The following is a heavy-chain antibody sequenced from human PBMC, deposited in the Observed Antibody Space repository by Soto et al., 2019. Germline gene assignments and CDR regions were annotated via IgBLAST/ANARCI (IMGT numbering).Heavy chain of an antibody. Sequence: GGSLRLSCAASGFTFSSYSMNWVRQAPGKGLEWVSYISSSSSTIYYADSVKGRFTISRDNAKNSLYLQMNSLRAEDTAVYYCARDNLAVAGTGYFDLWGRGTLVTVSS. CDR2: ISSSSSTI. V-gene: IGHV3-48*01. CDR1: GFTFSSYS. J-gene: IGHJ2*01. D-gene: IGHD6-19*01. CDR3: ARDNLAVAGTGYFDL.